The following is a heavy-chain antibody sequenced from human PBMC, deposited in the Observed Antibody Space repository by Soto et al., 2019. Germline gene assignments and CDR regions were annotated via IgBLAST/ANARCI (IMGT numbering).Heavy chain of an antibody. CDR1: GGSISGSTYY. D-gene: IGHD3-10*02. CDR2: FFIGGNT. J-gene: IGHJ6*02. Sequence: SETLSLTCPAAGGSISGSTYYWGWLRQPPGKGLEWIASFFIGGNTYYNPSLKSRVTISVDTSKNQFSLKLSSVTAADTAVYYCASVRGGYYYAMDVWGQGTTVTAP. V-gene: IGHV4-39*01. CDR3: ASVRGGYYYAMDV.